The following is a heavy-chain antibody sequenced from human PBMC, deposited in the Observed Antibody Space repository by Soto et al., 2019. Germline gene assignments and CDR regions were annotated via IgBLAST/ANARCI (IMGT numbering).Heavy chain of an antibody. CDR3: AREYPREQWLPAETRYYGMDV. CDR2: INPSGGST. CDR1: GYTFTSCA. J-gene: IGHJ6*02. Sequence: ASVKVSCKASGYTFTSCAMHWVRQAPGQGLEWMGIINPSGGSTSYAQKFQGRVTMTRDTSTSTVYMELSSLRSEDTAVYYCAREYPREQWLPAETRYYGMDVWGQGTTVTVSS. D-gene: IGHD6-19*01. V-gene: IGHV1-46*01.